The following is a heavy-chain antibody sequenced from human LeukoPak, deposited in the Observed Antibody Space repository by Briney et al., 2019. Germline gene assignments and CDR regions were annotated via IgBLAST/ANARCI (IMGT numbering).Heavy chain of an antibody. CDR3: ARGVLYSNGWYMRGYFDY. CDR1: GGSISSSNW. V-gene: IGHV3-48*03. J-gene: IGHJ4*02. Sequence: LSLTCAVSGGSISSSNWWSWVRQAPGKGLEWVSYISSSGDAIYYADSVEGRFTISRDDAKNSLYLRMNSLRAEDTAVYYCARGVLYSNGWYMRGYFDYWGQGTLVTVSS. D-gene: IGHD6-19*01. CDR2: ISSSGDAI.